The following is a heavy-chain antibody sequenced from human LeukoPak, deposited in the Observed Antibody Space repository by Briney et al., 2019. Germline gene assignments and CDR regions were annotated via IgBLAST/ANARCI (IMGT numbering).Heavy chain of an antibody. CDR2: INPSGGST. CDR1: GYTFTSYY. CDR3: ASPLYYDSSNDAFDI. Sequence: ASGKVSCKASGYTFTSYYMHWVRQAPGQGLEWMGIINPSGGSTSYAQKFQGRVTMTRDMSTSTVYMELSSLRSEDTAVYYCASPLYYDSSNDAFDIWGQGTMVTVSS. J-gene: IGHJ3*02. V-gene: IGHV1-46*01. D-gene: IGHD3-22*01.